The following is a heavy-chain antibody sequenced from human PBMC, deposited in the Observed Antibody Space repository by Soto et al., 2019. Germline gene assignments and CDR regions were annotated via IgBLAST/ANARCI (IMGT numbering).Heavy chain of an antibody. Sequence: EVQLLESGGGLVQPGGSLRLSCAASGFTFSSYAISWVRQAPGKGLEWVSTISGSGGSTYYADSVKGRFTISRDSSKNTLYLQMHSLRAEDTAIYYCAKEAIVAAGVGTWFDPWGQGTLVTVSS. CDR3: AKEAIVAAGVGTWFDP. CDR1: GFTFSSYA. V-gene: IGHV3-23*01. CDR2: ISGSGGST. D-gene: IGHD6-13*01. J-gene: IGHJ5*02.